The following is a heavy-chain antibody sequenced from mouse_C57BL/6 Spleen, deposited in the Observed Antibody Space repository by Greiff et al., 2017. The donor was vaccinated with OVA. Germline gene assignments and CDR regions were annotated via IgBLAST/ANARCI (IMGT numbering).Heavy chain of an antibody. Sequence: QVQLQQPGAELVKPGASVKLSCKASGYTFTSYWMHWVKQRPGQGLEWIGMIHPNSGSTNYNEKFKSKATLTVDKSSSTAYMQLSSLTSEDSAVYYCARFYDGYSFDYWGQGTTLTVSS. CDR2: IHPNSGST. V-gene: IGHV1-64*01. CDR3: ARFYDGYSFDY. CDR1: GYTFTSYW. D-gene: IGHD2-3*01. J-gene: IGHJ2*01.